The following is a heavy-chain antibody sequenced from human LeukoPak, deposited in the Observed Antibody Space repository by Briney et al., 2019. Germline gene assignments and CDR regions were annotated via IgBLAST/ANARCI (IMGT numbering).Heavy chain of an antibody. CDR2: ISSSGSTI. Sequence: GGSLRLSCAASGFTFSSYEMNWVRQAPGKGLEWVSYISSSGSTIYYADSVKGRFTISRDNAKNSLYLQMDSLRAEDTAVYYCARGANYFDYWGRGTLVTVSS. J-gene: IGHJ4*02. V-gene: IGHV3-48*03. CDR1: GFTFSSYE. CDR3: ARGANYFDY.